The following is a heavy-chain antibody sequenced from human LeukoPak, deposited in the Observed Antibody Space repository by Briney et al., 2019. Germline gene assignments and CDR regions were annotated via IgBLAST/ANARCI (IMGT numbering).Heavy chain of an antibody. D-gene: IGHD3-22*01. CDR2: IYYSGST. CDR3: AGTYYYDSSGYPNRFDP. J-gene: IGHJ5*02. CDR1: GGSISSYY. V-gene: IGHV4-59*01. Sequence: SETLSLTCTVSGGSISSYYWSWIRQPPGKGLEWIGYIYYSGSTNYNPSPKSRVTISVDTSKNQFSLKLSSVTAADTAVYYCAGTYYYDSSGYPNRFDPWGQGTLVTVSS.